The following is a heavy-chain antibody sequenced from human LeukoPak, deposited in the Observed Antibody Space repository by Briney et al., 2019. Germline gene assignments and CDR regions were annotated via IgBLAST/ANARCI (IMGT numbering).Heavy chain of an antibody. J-gene: IGHJ4*02. V-gene: IGHV4-34*01. CDR2: INHSGST. Sequence: AETLSLTCAVYGGSFSGYYWSWIRQPPGKGLEWIGEINHSGSTNYNPSLKSRVTISVDTSKNQFSLKLSSVTAADTAVYYCARADYSSGWYGHFDYWGQGTLVTVSS. CDR3: ARADYSSGWYGHFDY. D-gene: IGHD6-19*01. CDR1: GGSFSGYY.